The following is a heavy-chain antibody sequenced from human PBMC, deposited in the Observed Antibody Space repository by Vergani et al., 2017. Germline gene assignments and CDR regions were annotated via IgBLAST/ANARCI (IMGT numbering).Heavy chain of an antibody. CDR3: ARGPRLYYFDY. J-gene: IGHJ4*02. CDR1: GGSISSGSYY. V-gene: IGHV4-61*02. CDR2: IYTSGST. Sequence: QVQLQESGPGLVKPSQTLSLTCTVPGGSISSGSYYWSWIRQPAGKGLEWIGRIYTSGSTNYNPSLKSRVTISVDTSKNQFSLKLSSVTAADTAVYYCARGPRLYYFDYWGQGTLVTVSS. D-gene: IGHD2-15*01.